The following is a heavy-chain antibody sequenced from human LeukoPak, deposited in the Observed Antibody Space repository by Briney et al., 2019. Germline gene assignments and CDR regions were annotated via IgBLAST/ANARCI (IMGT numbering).Heavy chain of an antibody. V-gene: IGHV1-2*02. CDR3: AREGDIAAANNWFDP. Sequence: ASVKVSCKASGYTFTGYYMHWVRQAPGQGLEWMGWINPNSGGTNYAQKFQGRVTMTRDTSISTAYMELSRLRPDDTAVYYCAREGDIAAANNWFDPWGQGTLVTVSS. J-gene: IGHJ5*02. CDR1: GYTFTGYY. D-gene: IGHD6-13*01. CDR2: INPNSGGT.